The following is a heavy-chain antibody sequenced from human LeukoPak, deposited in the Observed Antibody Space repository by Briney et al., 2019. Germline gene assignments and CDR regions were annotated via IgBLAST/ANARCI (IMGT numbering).Heavy chain of an antibody. CDR3: ARDGGRYCSSTSCYGGDY. D-gene: IGHD2-2*01. CDR1: GGTFSSYA. Sequence: GASVKVSCKASGGTFSSYAISWVRQAPGQGLEWMGGIIPIFGTANYAQKFQGRVTITADESTSTAYMELSSLRSEDTAVYYCARDGGRYCSSTSCYGGDYWGQGTLVTVSS. V-gene: IGHV1-69*13. CDR2: IIPIFGTA. J-gene: IGHJ4*02.